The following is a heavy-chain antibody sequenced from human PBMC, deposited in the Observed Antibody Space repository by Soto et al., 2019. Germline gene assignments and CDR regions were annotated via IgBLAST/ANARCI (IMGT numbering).Heavy chain of an antibody. Sequence: GGSLRLSCVASGFTFSSHVMSWVRQAPGKGLEWVSAISGSGGSTYYADSVKGRFTISRDNSKSTLYLQMSSLKAEDTAAYYCAKTAAAVAAKPYYFDYWGQGTLVTVSS. CDR1: GFTFSSHV. V-gene: IGHV3-23*01. CDR3: AKTAAAVAAKPYYFDY. J-gene: IGHJ4*02. D-gene: IGHD6-19*01. CDR2: ISGSGGST.